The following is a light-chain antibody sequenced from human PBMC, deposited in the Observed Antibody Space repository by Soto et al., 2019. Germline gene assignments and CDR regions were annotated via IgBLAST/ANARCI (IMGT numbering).Light chain of an antibody. J-gene: IGKJ4*02. CDR1: QRVSEHY. V-gene: IGKV3-20*01. CDR3: HQYNSSHRT. CDR2: AAS. Sequence: EILLTQSPGTLSLSPGERATLSCRASQRVSEHYLAWYQQKPGPAPRLLMYAASNRATGIPDRFSGSGSGTYSTLTISRLERDDCAMHYCHQYNSSHRTLGGGTTVDMK.